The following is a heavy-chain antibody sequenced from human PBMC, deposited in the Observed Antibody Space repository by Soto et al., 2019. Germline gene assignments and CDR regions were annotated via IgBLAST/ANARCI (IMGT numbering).Heavy chain of an antibody. CDR2: INPSGGST. CDR3: ARSATIVVVVAAIWFDP. CDR1: GYTFTSYY. V-gene: IGHV1-46*03. Sequence: QVQLVQSGAEVKKPGASVKVSCKASGYTFTSYYMHWVRQAPGQGLEWMGIINPSGGSTSYAQKFQGRVTMTRDTSTSTVYMELSSLRSEDTAVYYCARSATIVVVVAAIWFDPWGQGTLVTVSS. D-gene: IGHD2-15*01. J-gene: IGHJ5*02.